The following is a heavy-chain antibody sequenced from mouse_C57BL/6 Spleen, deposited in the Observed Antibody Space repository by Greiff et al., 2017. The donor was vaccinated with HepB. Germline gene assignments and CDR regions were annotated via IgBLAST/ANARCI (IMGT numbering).Heavy chain of an antibody. V-gene: IGHV5-4*01. CDR2: ISDGGSYT. J-gene: IGHJ2*01. D-gene: IGHD1-1*01. CDR3: ARPYYYGSSYDFDY. CDR1: GFTFSSYA. Sequence: VQLQESGGGLVKPGGSLKLSCAASGFTFSSYAMSWVRPTPEKRLEWVATISDGGSYTYYPDNVKGRFTISRDKAKNHLYLQMTHLKSEDTSRYYWARPYYYGSSYDFDYWGQGTTLTVSS.